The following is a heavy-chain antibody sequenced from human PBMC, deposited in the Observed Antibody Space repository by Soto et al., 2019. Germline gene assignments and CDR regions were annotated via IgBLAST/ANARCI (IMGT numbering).Heavy chain of an antibody. J-gene: IGHJ4*02. CDR3: AKCARKLLSYFDY. Sequence: GGSLRLSCAASGFTFSSYGMHRVRQAPGKGLEWVAVISYDGSNKYYADSVKGRFTISRDNSKNTLYLQMNSLRAEDTAVYYCAKCARKLLSYFDYWGQETMVTVAS. V-gene: IGHV3-30*18. CDR2: ISYDGSNK. CDR1: GFTFSSYG. D-gene: IGHD1-26*01.